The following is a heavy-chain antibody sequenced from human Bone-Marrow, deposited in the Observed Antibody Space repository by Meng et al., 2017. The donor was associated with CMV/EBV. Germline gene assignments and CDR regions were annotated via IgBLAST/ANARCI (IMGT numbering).Heavy chain of an antibody. D-gene: IGHD3-3*01. CDR2: MSHDETKK. Sequence: FSFSGYAMHWVRQVPGKGLEWVAIMSHDETKKFYADSVRGRFTISRDNSKSTLYLQLNSLRAEDTSVYYCARSRFLEWLSRRGYFDLWGRGTLVTVSS. CDR3: ARSRFLEWLSRRGYFDL. CDR1: FSFSGYA. J-gene: IGHJ2*01. V-gene: IGHV3-30*07.